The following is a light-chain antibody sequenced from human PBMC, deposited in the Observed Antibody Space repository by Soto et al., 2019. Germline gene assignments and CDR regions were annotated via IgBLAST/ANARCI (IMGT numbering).Light chain of an antibody. J-gene: IGLJ2*01. V-gene: IGLV1-51*01. CDR1: SSNIGSNY. CDR2: DDN. CDR3: GTWDSSLSAGV. Sequence: QSVSTLPPSVSAAPGQKVTITCSGSSSNIGSNYVSWYQQLPGTAPKLLIYDDNKRPSGIPDRFSGSKSGTSATLGITGLQTVDEADYYCGTWDSSLSAGVFGGGTKVTVL.